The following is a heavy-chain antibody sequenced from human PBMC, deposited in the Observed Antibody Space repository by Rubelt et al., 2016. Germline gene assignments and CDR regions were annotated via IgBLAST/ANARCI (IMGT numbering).Heavy chain of an antibody. CDR2: ISAYNGNT. CDR1: GYTFTSYG. J-gene: IGHJ2*01. V-gene: IGHV1-18*01. D-gene: IGHD6-6*01. Sequence: QVQPVQSGAEVKKPGASVKVSCKASGYTFTSYGISWVRQAPGQGLEWMGWISAYNGNTNYAQKLQGRVTMTTDTSTSTAYMELRSLRSDDTAVYYCARDRIRIAARQGWYFDLWGRGTLVTVSS. CDR3: ARDRIRIAARQGWYFDL.